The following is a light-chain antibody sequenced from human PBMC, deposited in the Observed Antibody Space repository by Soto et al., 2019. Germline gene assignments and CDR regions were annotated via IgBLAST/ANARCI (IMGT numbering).Light chain of an antibody. Sequence: IEMTQSTATLSVSPGESATLSCRASQYLXSIFGWYQQKAGQPPRVLXDNASHRATGSPARLSGSGSGTDFTLTINSREHEDFAPYYCQQRYNRTPTFGQGTKVEI. CDR1: QYLXSI. CDR3: QQRYNRTPT. V-gene: IGKV3-11*01. J-gene: IGKJ1*01. CDR2: NAS.